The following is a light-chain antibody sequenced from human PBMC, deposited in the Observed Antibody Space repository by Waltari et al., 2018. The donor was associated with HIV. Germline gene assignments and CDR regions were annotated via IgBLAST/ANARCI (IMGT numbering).Light chain of an antibody. V-gene: IGLV1-40*01. Sequence: QSVLSQPPSVSGAPGQRVTISCTGSTSNIGAGYDVHWYQLLPGTAPKLLIYPNTYRPSGGPCRFSGSKSDTSSSLAITGLQAEDAADYYCQSYDSSLSASVFGGGTKLTVL. CDR2: PNT. J-gene: IGLJ3*02. CDR1: TSNIGAGYD. CDR3: QSYDSSLSASV.